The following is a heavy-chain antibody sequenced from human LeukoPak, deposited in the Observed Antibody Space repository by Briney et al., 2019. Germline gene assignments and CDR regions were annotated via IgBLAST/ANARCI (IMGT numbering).Heavy chain of an antibody. V-gene: IGHV4-39*07. Sequence: SETLSLTCTVSGGSISSSNYYWGWIRQSPGKGLEWIGSISYSGSTYYNPSLKSRVTMLLDASKNQFSLKLSSVTAADTAVYYCARDPRPIAYYYGSGSYSGFDYWGQGTLVTVSS. CDR2: ISYSGST. D-gene: IGHD3-10*01. CDR1: GGSISSSNYY. J-gene: IGHJ4*02. CDR3: ARDPRPIAYYYGSGSYSGFDY.